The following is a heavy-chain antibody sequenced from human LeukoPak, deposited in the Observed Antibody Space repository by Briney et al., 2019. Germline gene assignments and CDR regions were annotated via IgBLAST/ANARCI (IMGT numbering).Heavy chain of an antibody. CDR1: GHTFTSYD. Sequence: ASVKVSCKASGHTFTSYDINWVRQATGQGLEWMGWMNPNSGNTGYAQKFQGRVTMTRNTSISTAYMELSSLRSEDTAVYYCARVDYDFWSHAYNWFDPWGQGTLVTVSS. V-gene: IGHV1-8*01. CDR3: ARVDYDFWSHAYNWFDP. CDR2: MNPNSGNT. J-gene: IGHJ5*02. D-gene: IGHD3-3*01.